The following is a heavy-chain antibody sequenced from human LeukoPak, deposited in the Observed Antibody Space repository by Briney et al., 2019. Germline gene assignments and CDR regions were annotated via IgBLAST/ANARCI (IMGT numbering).Heavy chain of an antibody. J-gene: IGHJ4*02. V-gene: IGHV3-64*01. D-gene: IGHD5-18*01. Sequence: PGGSLRLSCAASGFTISRSSMHWVRQAPGKGLEFVSAISRSGGNTYYANSVKGRLTISRDNSKNTLYLQMNSLRAEDTAVYYCAKDDRIQTRRYSYNYWGQGTLVTVSS. CDR2: ISRSGGNT. CDR3: AKDDRIQTRRYSYNY. CDR1: GFTISRSS.